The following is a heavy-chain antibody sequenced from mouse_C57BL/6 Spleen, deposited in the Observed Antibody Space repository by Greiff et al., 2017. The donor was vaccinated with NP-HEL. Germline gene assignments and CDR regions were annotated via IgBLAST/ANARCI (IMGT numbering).Heavy chain of an antibody. J-gene: IGHJ4*01. V-gene: IGHV1-52*01. CDR2: IDPSDSET. D-gene: IGHD1-1*01. CDR3: ALITTVVAYYYAMDY. Sequence: QVQLQQPGAELVRPGSSVKLSCKASGYTFTSYWMHWVKQRPIQGLEWIGNIDPSDSETHYNQKFKDKATLTVYKSSSTAYMQLSSLTSEDSAVYYCALITTVVAYYYAMDYWGQGTSVTVSS. CDR1: GYTFTSYW.